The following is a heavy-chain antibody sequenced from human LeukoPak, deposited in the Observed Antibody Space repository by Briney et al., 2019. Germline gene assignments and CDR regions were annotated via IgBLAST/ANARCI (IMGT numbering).Heavy chain of an antibody. Sequence: PGGSLRLSCAAYGFTFSSYAMHWVRQAPGKGLEYVSAISSNGGSTYYANSVKGRFTISRDNAKKSLFLQMNSLRAEDTAVYYCARLQSDYYYYYMDVWGNGTTVTVSS. D-gene: IGHD5-24*01. CDR2: ISSNGGST. CDR1: GFTFSSYA. CDR3: ARLQSDYYYYYMDV. V-gene: IGHV3-64*01. J-gene: IGHJ6*03.